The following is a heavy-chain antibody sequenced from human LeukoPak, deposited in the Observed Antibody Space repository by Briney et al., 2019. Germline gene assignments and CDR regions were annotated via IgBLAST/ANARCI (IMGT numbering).Heavy chain of an antibody. CDR2: MNPNSGNT. D-gene: IGHD5-12*01. V-gene: IGHV1-8*01. J-gene: IGHJ4*02. CDR1: GYTFTSYD. CDR3: ARGRGVATIY. Sequence: GAAVNVSCKASGYTFTSYDINWVRQATGQGVEWMGWMNPNSGNTGYAQKFQGRVTMTRNTSISTAYMELSSLRSEDTAVYYCARGRGVATIYWGQGTLVTVSS.